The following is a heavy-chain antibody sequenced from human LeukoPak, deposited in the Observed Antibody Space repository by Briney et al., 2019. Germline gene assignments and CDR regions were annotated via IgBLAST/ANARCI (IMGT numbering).Heavy chain of an antibody. CDR3: ARLYDYGDYVDY. D-gene: IGHD4-17*01. CDR1: GFTFSSYG. Sequence: PGGSLRLSCAASGFTFSSYGMHWVRQAPSKELEWVAVIWYDGSNKYYADSVKGRFTISRDNSKNTLYLQMNSLRAEDTAVYYCARLYDYGDYVDYWGQGTLVTVSS. V-gene: IGHV3-33*01. CDR2: IWYDGSNK. J-gene: IGHJ4*02.